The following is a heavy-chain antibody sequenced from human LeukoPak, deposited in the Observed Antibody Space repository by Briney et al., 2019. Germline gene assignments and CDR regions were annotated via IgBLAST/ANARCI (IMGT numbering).Heavy chain of an antibody. D-gene: IGHD1-26*01. V-gene: IGHV4-34*01. Sequence: SETLSLTCAVYGGSFSGYYWSWIRQPPGKGLEWIGEINHSGYTNYNPSLKSRVTISVDTSKNQFSLKLSSVTAADTAVYYCARWMVGDTFDYWGQGTLVTVSS. CDR2: INHSGYT. CDR1: GGSFSGYY. CDR3: ARWMVGDTFDY. J-gene: IGHJ4*02.